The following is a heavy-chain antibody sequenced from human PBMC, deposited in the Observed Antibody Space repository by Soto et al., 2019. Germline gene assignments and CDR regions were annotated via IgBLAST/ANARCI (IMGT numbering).Heavy chain of an antibody. CDR3: AKDRYDFWSGYYTFDY. V-gene: IGHV3-23*01. J-gene: IGHJ4*02. Sequence: GGSLRLSCAAPGFTFSSYAMSWVRQAPGKGLEWVSAISGSGGSTYYADSVKGRFTISRDNSKNTLYLQMNSLRAEDTAVYYCAKDRYDFWSGYYTFDYWGQGTLVTVSS. CDR1: GFTFSSYA. D-gene: IGHD3-3*01. CDR2: ISGSGGST.